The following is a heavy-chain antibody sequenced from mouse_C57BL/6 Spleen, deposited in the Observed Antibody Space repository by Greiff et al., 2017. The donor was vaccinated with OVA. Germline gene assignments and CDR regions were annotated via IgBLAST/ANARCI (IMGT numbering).Heavy chain of an antibody. CDR1: GFTFSSYA. V-gene: IGHV5-4*03. D-gene: IGHD1-1*01. CDR2: ISDGGSYT. CDR3: ARGTTTVVKGFDY. Sequence: EVTLVESGGGLVKPGGSLKLSCAASGFTFSSYAMSWVRQTPEKRLEWVATISDGGSYTYYPDNVKGRFTISRDNAKNNLYLQMSHLKSEDTAMYYCARGTTTVVKGFDYWGQGTTLTVSS. J-gene: IGHJ2*01.